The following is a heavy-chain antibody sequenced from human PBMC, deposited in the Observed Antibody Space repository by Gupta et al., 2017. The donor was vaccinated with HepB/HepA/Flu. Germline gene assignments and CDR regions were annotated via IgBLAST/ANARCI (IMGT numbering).Heavy chain of an antibody. V-gene: IGHV4-39*01. CDR1: GVSISISSYY. J-gene: IGHJ4*02. CDR3: ARTTLRSLGDAPDDY. CDR2: IYYSGST. D-gene: IGHD3-16*01. Sequence: QLQLPEAGPGLVKPSGTVSLPCPVYGVSISISSYYWRWIRQPPGKGLEWIGSIYYSGSTYYNPSLKSRVTISVDTSKNQFSLKLSSVTAADTAVYYCARTTLRSLGDAPDDYWGQGTLVTVSS.